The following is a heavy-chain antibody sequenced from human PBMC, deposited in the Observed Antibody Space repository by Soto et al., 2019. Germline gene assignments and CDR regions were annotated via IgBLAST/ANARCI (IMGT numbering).Heavy chain of an antibody. D-gene: IGHD2-15*01. V-gene: IGHV1-8*02. CDR2: MNPNSGNT. CDR1: GYTFTGYY. Sequence: GASVKVSCKASGYTFTGYYMHWVRQAPGQGLEWMGWMNPNSGNTGYAQKFQGRVTMTRNTSISTAYMELSSLRSEDTAVYYCARTLGYCSGGSCYRTFDYWGQGTLVTVSS. J-gene: IGHJ4*02. CDR3: ARTLGYCSGGSCYRTFDY.